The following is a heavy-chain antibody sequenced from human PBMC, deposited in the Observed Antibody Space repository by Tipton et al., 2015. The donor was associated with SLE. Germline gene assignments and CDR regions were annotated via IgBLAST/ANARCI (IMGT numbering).Heavy chain of an antibody. V-gene: IGHV3-23*03. J-gene: IGHJ3*02. D-gene: IGHD1-1*01. CDR3: ARVQPNCAFDI. CDR1: GFTFSSYA. Sequence: SLRLSCAASGFTFSSYAMSWVRQAPGKGLEWVSVIYSGGSSTYYADSVKGRFTISRDNSKNTLYLQMNSLRAEDAAVYYCARVQPNCAFDIWGQGTMVTVSS. CDR2: IYSGGSST.